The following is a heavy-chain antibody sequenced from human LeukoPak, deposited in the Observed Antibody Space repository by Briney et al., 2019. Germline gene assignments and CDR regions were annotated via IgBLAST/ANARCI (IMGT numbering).Heavy chain of an antibody. CDR3: AGSYYNDAGALDY. Sequence: QSGGSLRLSCAASGFTFDDYAMHWVRQAPGKGLEWVSGISWNSGSIGYADSVKGRFTISRDNAKNSLYLQMNSLRAEDMALYYCAGSYYNDAGALDYWGQGTLVTVSS. CDR1: GFTFDDYA. D-gene: IGHD3-10*01. J-gene: IGHJ4*02. CDR2: ISWNSGSI. V-gene: IGHV3-9*03.